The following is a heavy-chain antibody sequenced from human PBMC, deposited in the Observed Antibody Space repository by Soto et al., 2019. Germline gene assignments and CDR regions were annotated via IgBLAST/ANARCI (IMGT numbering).Heavy chain of an antibody. Sequence: QVQLVRSGAEVKKPGSSVKVSCKASGGTFSSYASSWVRQAPGQGLEWMGGIIPIFGTANYAQKFQGRVTITADESTSTAYMALSSLRSEDTAVYYCASQFREGYKTRDYWGQGTLVTVSS. CDR3: ASQFREGYKTRDY. V-gene: IGHV1-69*01. CDR1: GGTFSSYA. J-gene: IGHJ4*02. D-gene: IGHD5-12*01. CDR2: IIPIFGTA.